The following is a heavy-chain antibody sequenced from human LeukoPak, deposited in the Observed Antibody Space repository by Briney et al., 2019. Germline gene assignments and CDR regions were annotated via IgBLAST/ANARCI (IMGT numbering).Heavy chain of an antibody. J-gene: IGHJ6*02. CDR2: ISSSSYI. Sequence: PGGSLRLSCAASGFTFSSYSMNWVRQAPGKGLEWVSSISSSSYIYYAGSVKGRFTISRDNAKNSLYLQMNSLRAEDTAVYYCARESDIGDMDVWGQGTTVTVSS. CDR1: GFTFSSYS. CDR3: ARESDIGDMDV. V-gene: IGHV3-21*01. D-gene: IGHD5-12*01.